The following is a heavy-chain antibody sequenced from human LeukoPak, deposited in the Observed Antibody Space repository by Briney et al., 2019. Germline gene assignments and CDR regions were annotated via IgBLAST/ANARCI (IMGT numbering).Heavy chain of an antibody. CDR2: IIPILGIA. Sequence: SVKVSCKASGGTFSSYAISWVRQAPGQGLEWMGRIIPILGIANYAQKFQGRVTITADKSTSTAYMELSSLRSEDTAVYYCARDLVDTAIKLDYWGQGTLVTVSS. CDR3: ARDLVDTAIKLDY. D-gene: IGHD5-18*01. CDR1: GGTFSSYA. V-gene: IGHV1-69*04. J-gene: IGHJ4*02.